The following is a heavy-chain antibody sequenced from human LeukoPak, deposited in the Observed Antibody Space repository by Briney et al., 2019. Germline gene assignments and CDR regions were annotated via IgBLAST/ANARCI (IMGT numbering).Heavy chain of an antibody. CDR1: GFTFSSYA. CDR3: AREGDYGDYFDY. CDR2: ISYDGSNK. J-gene: IGHJ4*02. Sequence: SLRLSCAASGFTFSSYAMHWVRQAPGKGLEWVAVISYDGSNKYYADSVKGRFTISRDNSKNTLYLQVNSLRAEDTAVYYCAREGDYGDYFDYWGQGTLVTVSS. D-gene: IGHD4-17*01. V-gene: IGHV3-30-3*01.